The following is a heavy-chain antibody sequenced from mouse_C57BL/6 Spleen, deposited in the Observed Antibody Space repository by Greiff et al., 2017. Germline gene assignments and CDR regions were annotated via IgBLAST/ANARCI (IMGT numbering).Heavy chain of an antibody. CDR1: GYAFSSSW. J-gene: IGHJ1*03. Sequence: QVQLKQSGPELVKPGASVKISCKASGYAFSSSWMNWVKQRPGKGLEWIGRIYPGDGDTNYNGKFKGKATLTADKSSSTAYMQLSSLTSEDSAVYFCAREGPYYYGSSYDYFDVWGTGTTVTVSS. V-gene: IGHV1-82*01. D-gene: IGHD1-1*01. CDR3: AREGPYYYGSSYDYFDV. CDR2: IYPGDGDT.